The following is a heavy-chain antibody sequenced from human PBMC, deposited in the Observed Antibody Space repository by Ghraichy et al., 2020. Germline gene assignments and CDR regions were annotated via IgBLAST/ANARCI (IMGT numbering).Heavy chain of an antibody. J-gene: IGHJ4*02. CDR1: GFTFSSYS. CDR2: ISSSSSYI. Sequence: SLRLSCAASGFTFSSYSMNWVRQAPGKGLEWVSSISSSSSYIYYADSVKGRFTISRDNAKNSLYLQMNSLRAEDTAVYYCAREEYCSSTSCSPADYWGQGTLVTVSS. V-gene: IGHV3-21*01. D-gene: IGHD2-2*01. CDR3: AREEYCSSTSCSPADY.